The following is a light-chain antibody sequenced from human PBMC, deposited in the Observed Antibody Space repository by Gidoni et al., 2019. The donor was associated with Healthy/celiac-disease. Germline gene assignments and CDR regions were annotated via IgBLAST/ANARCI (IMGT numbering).Light chain of an antibody. V-gene: IGLV1-40*01. CDR3: QSYDSSLSGSWV. CDR1: SSNIGAGYD. CDR2: GNS. Sequence: QSLLTQPPSVSGPPGQRATISCTGSSSNIGAGYDLHWYQQLPGTAPKLLIYGNSNRPSGVPDRFSGSKSGTSASLAITGLQAEDEADYYCQSYDSSLSGSWVFGGGTKLTVL. J-gene: IGLJ3*02.